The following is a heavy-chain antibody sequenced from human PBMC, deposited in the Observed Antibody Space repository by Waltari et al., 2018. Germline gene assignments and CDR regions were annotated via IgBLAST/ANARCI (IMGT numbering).Heavy chain of an antibody. Sequence: QEPLVQSGAEVKKPGASVRVPCKASGYTFTAYYIHWVRQAPGQGLQWMGWINPRSGETKFTQKFQGRVTMTRDTSLNTAYMEISSLVFDDTAVYYCAREGSHLTTVNDYWGQGTQVIVSS. V-gene: IGHV1-2*02. J-gene: IGHJ4*02. CDR3: AREGSHLTTVNDY. D-gene: IGHD4-17*01. CDR1: GYTFTAYY. CDR2: INPRSGET.